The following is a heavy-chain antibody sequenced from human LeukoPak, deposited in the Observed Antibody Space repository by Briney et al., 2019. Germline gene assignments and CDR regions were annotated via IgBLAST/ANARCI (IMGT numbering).Heavy chain of an antibody. Sequence: GGSLRLSCAASGFTFSSYAMSWVRQAPGKGLEWISDISGSGANTYYADSVKGRFTISRDNSKNTQYLQMNSLRVEDTAVYYCAKRVLGYCSGGNCYFDYWGQGTLVTVSS. V-gene: IGHV3-23*01. J-gene: IGHJ4*02. CDR2: ISGSGANT. CDR1: GFTFSSYA. D-gene: IGHD2-15*01. CDR3: AKRVLGYCSGGNCYFDY.